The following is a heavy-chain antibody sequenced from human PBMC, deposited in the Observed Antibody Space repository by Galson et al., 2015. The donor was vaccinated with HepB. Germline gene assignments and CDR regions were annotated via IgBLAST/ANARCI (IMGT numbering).Heavy chain of an antibody. CDR3: AREVIAAAGTSAFDI. Sequence: SVKVSCKASGYTFTSYAMHWVRQAPGQRLEWMGWINAGNGNTKYSQKFQGRVTITRDTSASTAYMELSSLRSEDTAVYYCAREVIAAAGTSAFDIWGQGTMVTVSS. CDR2: INAGNGNT. J-gene: IGHJ3*02. D-gene: IGHD6-13*01. V-gene: IGHV1-3*01. CDR1: GYTFTSYA.